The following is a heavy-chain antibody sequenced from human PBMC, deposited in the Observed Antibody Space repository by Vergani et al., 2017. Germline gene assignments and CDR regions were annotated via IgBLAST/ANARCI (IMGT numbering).Heavy chain of an antibody. Sequence: EVQLVQSGAEVKKPGESLKISCKGSGYSFTSYWIGWVRQMPGKGLEWMGIIYPGDSDTRYSPSFQGQVTISADKSISTAYLQWSSLTASDTAMYYCARQQYYYDSSGYHGNFDYWGQGTLVTVSS. CDR3: ARQQYYYDSSGYHGNFDY. V-gene: IGHV5-51*01. CDR1: GYSFTSYW. J-gene: IGHJ4*02. CDR2: IYPGDSDT. D-gene: IGHD3-22*01.